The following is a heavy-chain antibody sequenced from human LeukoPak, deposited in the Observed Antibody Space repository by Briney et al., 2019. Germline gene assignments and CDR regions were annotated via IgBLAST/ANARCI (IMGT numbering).Heavy chain of an antibody. J-gene: IGHJ4*02. V-gene: IGHV1-18*04. CDR2: ISTYNGNT. Sequence: ASVKVSCKASGYTFTSYGFSWVRQAPGQGLGWWGWISTYNGNTIYAQKLQGRVTMTADTSTSTAYMELRSLRSDDTAVYYCARAQYCSSTSCFLLGYWGQGTLVTVSS. CDR3: ARAQYCSSTSCFLLGY. D-gene: IGHD2-2*01. CDR1: GYTFTSYG.